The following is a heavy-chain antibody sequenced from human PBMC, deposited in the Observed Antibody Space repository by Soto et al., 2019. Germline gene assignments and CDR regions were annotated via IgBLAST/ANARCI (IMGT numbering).Heavy chain of an antibody. CDR2: ISYDGSDR. V-gene: IGHV3-30-3*01. CDR3: ARDLQVAIFGVIIRYYGMDV. CDR1: GLSFRNYG. Sequence: QVQLVESGGGVVQPGMSLSLSCAASGLSFRNYGMHWVRQAPGQGLDCVAFISYDGSDRFYADSVKGRFTISRDNSKNTLYLQMKSLTTEDSALYYCARDLQVAIFGVIIRYYGMDVWGQGTTVTVSS. J-gene: IGHJ6*02. D-gene: IGHD3-3*01.